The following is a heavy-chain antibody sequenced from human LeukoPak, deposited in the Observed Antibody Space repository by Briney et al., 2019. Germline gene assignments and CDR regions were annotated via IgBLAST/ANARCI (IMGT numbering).Heavy chain of an antibody. CDR1: GFTFSSYW. V-gene: IGHV3-7*01. CDR3: ARAPREWLLGYHFEY. D-gene: IGHD3-3*01. CDR2: VKHDGSEK. Sequence: PGGSLRLSCAASGFTFSSYWVSWVRQAPGKGLEWVANVKHDGSEKYYVDSVKGRFAIPRDNGKNSLYLQMNSLRVEDMAVYYCARAPREWLLGYHFEYWGQGTLVTVSS. J-gene: IGHJ4*02.